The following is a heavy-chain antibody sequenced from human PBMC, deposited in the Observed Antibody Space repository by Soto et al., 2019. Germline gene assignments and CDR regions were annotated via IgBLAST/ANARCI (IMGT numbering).Heavy chain of an antibody. D-gene: IGHD4-17*01. CDR1: GGTFSSYA. CDR2: ISAYNGNT. V-gene: IGHV1-18*01. J-gene: IGHJ5*02. CDR3: ARSENPDYGDYFP. Sequence: ASVKVSCKASGGTFSSYAISWVRQAPGQGLEWMGWISAYNGNTNYAQKLQGRVTMTTDTSTSTAYMELRSLRSDDTAVYYCARSENPDYGDYFPWGQGTLVTVSS.